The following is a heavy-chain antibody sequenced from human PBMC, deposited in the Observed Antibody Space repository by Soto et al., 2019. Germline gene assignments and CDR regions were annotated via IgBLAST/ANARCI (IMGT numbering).Heavy chain of an antibody. CDR3: AREGYVPYYYYGMDV. Sequence: QVHLVQSGAEVKKPGASVKVSCKTSGYTFTRYGISWVRQAPGQGLEWMGWISGYDGRTNLAQKVQDRVTMTTDTSTSTVYMDLRSLSSDDTAVYYCAREGYVPYYYYGMDVWGQGTTVTVSS. J-gene: IGHJ6*02. CDR2: ISGYDGRT. D-gene: IGHD3-16*01. V-gene: IGHV1-18*01. CDR1: GYTFTRYG.